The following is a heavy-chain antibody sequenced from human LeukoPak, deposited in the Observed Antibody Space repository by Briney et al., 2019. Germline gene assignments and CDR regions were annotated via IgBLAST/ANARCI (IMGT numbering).Heavy chain of an antibody. CDR1: GFTFDNYG. CDR2: VNWNGGST. V-gene: IGHV3-20*04. D-gene: IGHD3-22*01. J-gene: IGHJ3*02. CDR3: ARIDTYYYDSSGYYSAFDI. Sequence: GGSLRLSCAASGFTFDNYGMSWVRQAPGKGLEWVSGVNWNGGSTGYADSVKGRFTISRDNAKNSLYLQMNSLRAEDTALYYCARIDTYYYDSSGYYSAFDIWGQGTIVTVSS.